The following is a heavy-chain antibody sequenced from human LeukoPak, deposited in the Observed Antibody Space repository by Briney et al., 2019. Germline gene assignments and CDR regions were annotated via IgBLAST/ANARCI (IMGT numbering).Heavy chain of an antibody. CDR3: AKGVRITMVRGAFDI. D-gene: IGHD3-10*01. J-gene: IGHJ3*02. Sequence: PGGSLRLSCAASRFTFDDYAMHWVRQAPGKGLEWVSGISWNSGSIAYADSVKGRFTISRDNAKNSLYLQMNSLRAEDTALYYCAKGVRITMVRGAFDIWGQGTMVTVSS. CDR1: RFTFDDYA. V-gene: IGHV3-9*01. CDR2: ISWNSGSI.